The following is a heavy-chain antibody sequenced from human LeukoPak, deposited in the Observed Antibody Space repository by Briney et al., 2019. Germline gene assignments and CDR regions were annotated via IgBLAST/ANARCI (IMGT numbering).Heavy chain of an antibody. Sequence: GASVKVSCKASGGTFSSYAISWMRQAPGQGLEWMGRIIPILGIANYAQKLQGRVTMTTDTSTSTAYMELRSLRSDDTAVYYCARWRSTSCYDWGQGTLVTVSS. D-gene: IGHD2-2*01. CDR1: GGTFSSYA. V-gene: IGHV1-69*04. CDR3: ARWRSTSCYD. J-gene: IGHJ4*02. CDR2: IIPILGIA.